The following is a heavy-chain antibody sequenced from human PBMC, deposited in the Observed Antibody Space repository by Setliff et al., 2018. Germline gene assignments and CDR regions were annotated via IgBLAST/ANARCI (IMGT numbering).Heavy chain of an antibody. CDR1: GFTFSNSW. CDR2: IKQDGSEK. CDR3: ARETLPYCFDY. Sequence: GGSLRLSCAASGFTFSNSWMSWVRQAPGKGLEWVANIKQDGSEKYYVDSVKGRFTISRDNAKNSLYLQMSGLRAEDTAVYYCARETLPYCFDYWGQGTLVTVSS. V-gene: IGHV3-7*01. J-gene: IGHJ4*02.